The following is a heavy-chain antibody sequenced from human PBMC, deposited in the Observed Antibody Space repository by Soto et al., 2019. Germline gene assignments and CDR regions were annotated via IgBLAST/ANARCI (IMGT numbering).Heavy chain of an antibody. Sequence: PGESLKISCKTSGYSFTSYWIGWVRQMPGKGMEWMGNIYPYDYDTKYSPSFQGQVTISADTSITTAYLQWSGLRAADTAKYCWTRRLVGSTRWSFDYWGQGTLVTVSS. CDR2: IYPYDYDT. J-gene: IGHJ4*01. CDR3: TRRLVGSTRWSFDY. D-gene: IGHD2-2*01. V-gene: IGHV5-51*01. CDR1: GYSFTSYW.